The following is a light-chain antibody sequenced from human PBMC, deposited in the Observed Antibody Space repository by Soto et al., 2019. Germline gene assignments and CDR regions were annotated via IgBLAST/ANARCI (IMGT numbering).Light chain of an antibody. Sequence: QSALTQPRSVSGSPGQSVTISCTGTSSDVGGYNYVSWYQQYPGKAPKVIIYDVTKRPSGVPDRFSGSKSGNTASLTISVLQAEDEADYFCCSYAGTYTLWVFGGGTKLTVL. V-gene: IGLV2-11*01. J-gene: IGLJ3*02. CDR1: SSDVGGYNY. CDR2: DVT. CDR3: CSYAGTYTLWV.